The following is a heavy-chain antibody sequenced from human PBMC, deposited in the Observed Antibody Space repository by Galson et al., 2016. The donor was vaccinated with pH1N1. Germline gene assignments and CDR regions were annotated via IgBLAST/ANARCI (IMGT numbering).Heavy chain of an antibody. V-gene: IGHV3-64*01. CDR2: ISNNGGTT. Sequence: SPRPPCAGSGFSLCSYALHWVRQAPGKGLEYVSAISNNGGTTYYAHSVQGRFTISRDNSKNTLYLQMGSLRAEDMAVYYCAGGFAVGARSYYAMDVWGQGTTVSVSS. J-gene: IGHJ6*02. D-gene: IGHD1-26*01. CDR1: GFSLCSYA. CDR3: AGGFAVGARSYYAMDV.